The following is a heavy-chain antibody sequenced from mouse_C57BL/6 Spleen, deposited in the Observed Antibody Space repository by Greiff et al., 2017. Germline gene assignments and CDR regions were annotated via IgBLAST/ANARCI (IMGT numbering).Heavy chain of an antibody. J-gene: IGHJ3*01. D-gene: IGHD6-1*01. CDR3: AREGSSPFAY. V-gene: IGHV1-64*01. Sequence: QVHVKQPGAELVKPGASVKLSCKASGYTFTSYWMHWVKQRPGQGLEWIGMIHPNSGSTNYNEKFKSKATLTVDKSSSTAYMQLSSLTSEDSAVYYCAREGSSPFAYWGQGTLVTVSA. CDR1: GYTFTSYW. CDR2: IHPNSGST.